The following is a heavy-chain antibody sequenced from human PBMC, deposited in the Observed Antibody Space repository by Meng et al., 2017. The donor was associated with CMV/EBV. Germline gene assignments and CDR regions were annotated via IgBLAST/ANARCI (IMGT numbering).Heavy chain of an antibody. V-gene: IGHV3-7*01. CDR2: IKQDGSEK. CDR3: ARDSRRGNSDPELYY. D-gene: IGHD4-23*01. J-gene: IGHJ4*02. CDR1: GFTFSSYW. Sequence: GGSLRLSCAASGFTFSSYWMSWVRQAPGKGLEWVANIKQDGSEKYYVDSVKGRFTISRDNAKNSLYLQMNSLRAEDTAVSYCARDSRRGNSDPELYYWGQGTLVTVSS.